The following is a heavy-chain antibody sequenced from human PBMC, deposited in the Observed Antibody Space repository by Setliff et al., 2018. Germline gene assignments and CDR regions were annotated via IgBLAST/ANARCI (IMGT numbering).Heavy chain of an antibody. CDR3: ARESATIGEFPLYYFDK. V-gene: IGHV4-31*03. CDR1: GASISSGAYF. CDR2: IYYSGNT. D-gene: IGHD3-10*01. J-gene: IGHJ4*02. Sequence: SSETLSLTCTVSGASISSGAYFWSWIRQHPGKGLEWIGYIYYSGNTYYNPSLKSRVTISVDTSKNQFSLRLSSVTAADAAVYFCARESATIGEFPLYYFDKWGQGIQVTVSS.